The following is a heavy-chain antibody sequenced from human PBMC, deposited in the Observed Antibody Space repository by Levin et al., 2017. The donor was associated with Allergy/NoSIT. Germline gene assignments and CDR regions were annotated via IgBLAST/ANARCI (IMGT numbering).Heavy chain of an antibody. CDR3: AKDISSRDYYGMDV. J-gene: IGHJ6*02. CDR1: GFTFDDYA. CDR2: ISWDGGST. D-gene: IGHD2-15*01. Sequence: GESLKISCAASGFTFDDYAMHWVRQAPGKGLEWVSLISWDGGSTYYADSVKGRFTISRDNSKNSLYLQMNSLRAEDTALYYCAKDISSRDYYGMDVWGQGTTVTVSS. V-gene: IGHV3-43D*04.